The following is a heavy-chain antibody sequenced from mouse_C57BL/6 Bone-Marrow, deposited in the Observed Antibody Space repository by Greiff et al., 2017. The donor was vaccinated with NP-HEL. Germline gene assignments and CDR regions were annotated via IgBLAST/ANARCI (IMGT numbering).Heavy chain of an antibody. J-gene: IGHJ2*01. V-gene: IGHV1-52*01. CDR3: ARWDYSNSYCFDY. Sequence: VQLQQPGAELVRPGSSVKLSCKASGYTFTSYWMHWVKQRPIQGLEWIGNIDPSDSETHYNQKFKDKATLTVDKSSSTAYMQLSSLTSEYSAVYCCARWDYSNSYCFDYWGQGTTLTVSS. D-gene: IGHD2-5*01. CDR1: GYTFTSYW. CDR2: IDPSDSET.